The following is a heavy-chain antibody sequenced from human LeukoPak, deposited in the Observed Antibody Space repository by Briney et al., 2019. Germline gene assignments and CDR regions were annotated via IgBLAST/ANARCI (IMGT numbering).Heavy chain of an antibody. V-gene: IGHV3-11*01. D-gene: IGHD3-10*01. Sequence: GGSLRLSCAASGFTFSDYYMSWIRQAPGKGLEWVSYISSSGSTIYYADSVKGRFTTSRDNAKNSLYLQMNSLRAEDTAVYYCARVSITMVYFDYWGQGTLVTVSS. CDR2: ISSSGSTI. CDR3: ARVSITMVYFDY. CDR1: GFTFSDYY. J-gene: IGHJ4*02.